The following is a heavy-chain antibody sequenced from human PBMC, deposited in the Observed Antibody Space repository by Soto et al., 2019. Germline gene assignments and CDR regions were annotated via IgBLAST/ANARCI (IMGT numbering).Heavy chain of an antibody. D-gene: IGHD5-12*01. Sequence: EVQLLQSGGGLVQPGGSLRLSCAASGFTFTSYSMTWVRQTPGKGLEWVAAVNPGGYSTYYADSVKGRFTISRDNSNKTLYLQMNSLRAEDTAVYYCAKDLRAGSGYYFDSRDQGTLVTVSS. V-gene: IGHV3-23*01. J-gene: IGHJ4*02. CDR1: GFTFTSYS. CDR2: VNPGGYST. CDR3: AKDLRAGSGYYFDS.